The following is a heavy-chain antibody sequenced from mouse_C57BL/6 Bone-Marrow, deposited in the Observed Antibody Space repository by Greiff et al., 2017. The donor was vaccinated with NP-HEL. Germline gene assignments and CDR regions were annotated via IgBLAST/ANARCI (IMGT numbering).Heavy chain of an antibody. J-gene: IGHJ1*03. D-gene: IGHD1-1*01. CDR1: GYTFTSYW. V-gene: IGHV1-55*01. Sequence: QVQLQQPGAELVKPGASVKMSCKASGYTFTSYWITWVKQRPGQGLEWIGDIYPGSGSTNYNEKFKSKATLTVDTSSSTAYMQLSSLTSEDSAVYYGARGPTVRPYWYFDVGGTGTTVTVSS. CDR2: IYPGSGST. CDR3: ARGPTVRPYWYFDV.